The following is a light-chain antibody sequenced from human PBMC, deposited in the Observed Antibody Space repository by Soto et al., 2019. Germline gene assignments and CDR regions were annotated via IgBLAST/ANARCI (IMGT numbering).Light chain of an antibody. J-gene: IGKJ4*01. CDR2: DAY. CDR3: RQYDSLPLT. Sequence: DIQMTQAPSSLSARVGDRITITCQASQDVGVSLDWYQQKPGKAPKVLIYDAYSLKTGVPSRFSGCGSWTLFTLTISSLQPEDFATYYCRQYDSLPLTFGGGTKVEIK. CDR1: QDVGVS. V-gene: IGKV1-33*01.